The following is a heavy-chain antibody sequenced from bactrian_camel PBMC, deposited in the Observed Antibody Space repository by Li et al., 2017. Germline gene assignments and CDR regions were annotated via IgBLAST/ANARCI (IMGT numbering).Heavy chain of an antibody. CDR3: ATVSFGTCTKVHGVNDFGA. CDR1: TGTFRSAC. CDR2: SYPGAGPERDT. J-gene: IGHJ6*01. Sequence: VQLVESGGGSVQAGGSLRLSCAASTGTFRSACMGWIRQVSGKEREAVASSYPGAGPERDTFIADSVKGRFTISLDSAKTTVFLQMRSLKPEDTAMYYCATVSFGTCTKVHGVNDFGAWGQGTQVTVS. D-gene: IGHD4*01. V-gene: IGHV3S40*01.